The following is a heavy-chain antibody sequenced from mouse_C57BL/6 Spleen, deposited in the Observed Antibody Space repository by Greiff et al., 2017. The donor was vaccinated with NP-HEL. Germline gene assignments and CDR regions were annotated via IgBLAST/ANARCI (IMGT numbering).Heavy chain of an antibody. CDR1: GYTFTSYW. Sequence: QVQLQQPGAELVRPGSSVKLSCKASGYTFTSYWMDWVKQRPGQGLEWIGNIYPSDSETHYNQKFKDKATLTVDKSSSTAYMQLSSLTSEDSAVYYCARDGYYSNAMDYWGQGTSVTVSS. CDR2: IYPSDSET. D-gene: IGHD2-3*01. V-gene: IGHV1-61*01. CDR3: ARDGYYSNAMDY. J-gene: IGHJ4*01.